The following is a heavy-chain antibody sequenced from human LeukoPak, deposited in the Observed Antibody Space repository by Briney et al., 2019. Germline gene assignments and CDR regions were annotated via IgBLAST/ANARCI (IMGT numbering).Heavy chain of an antibody. CDR2: ISDSGGST. J-gene: IGHJ3*02. Sequence: PGGSLRLSCAASGFPFSTYAMGWVRQPQGQGLEWVSAISDSGGSTFYADSVKGRFTISRDNSKHTLYLQMNSLRAEDTAVYYCAKEGYSGRPHDAFDIWGQGTMVTVSS. CDR1: GFPFSTYA. D-gene: IGHD1-26*01. CDR3: AKEGYSGRPHDAFDI. V-gene: IGHV3-23*01.